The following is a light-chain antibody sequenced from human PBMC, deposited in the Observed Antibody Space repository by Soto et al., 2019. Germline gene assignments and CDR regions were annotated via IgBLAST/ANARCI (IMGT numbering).Light chain of an antibody. CDR3: QDRGNWPLFT. V-gene: IGKV3D-20*02. CDR2: DAS. Sequence: EIVLTQSPGTLSLSPGERATLSCRASQYMTRTYIAWYQQKPGQAPRLLIYDASHRATGIPARFTGSGSGTDFTLTISRLEPEDFAVYYCQDRGNWPLFTFGGGTKVDIK. J-gene: IGKJ4*01. CDR1: QYMTRTY.